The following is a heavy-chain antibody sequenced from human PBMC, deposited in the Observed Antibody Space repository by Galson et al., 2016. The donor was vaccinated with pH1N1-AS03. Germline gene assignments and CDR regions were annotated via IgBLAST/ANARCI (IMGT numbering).Heavy chain of an antibody. CDR3: ARLLGHGYNWYFDV. J-gene: IGHJ2*01. D-gene: IGHD5-24*01. CDR1: GFRFGSSW. CDR2: IYPGDSDT. V-gene: IGHV5-51*03. Sequence: QSGAEVKKPGESLEISCRGSGFRFGSSWIAWVRQMPGKGLEWMGIIYPGDSDTTYSPSFQGQVTIAADKSISTAFLQWSSLKPSDTAIFYCARLLGHGYNWYFDVWGRGTPVTVSS.